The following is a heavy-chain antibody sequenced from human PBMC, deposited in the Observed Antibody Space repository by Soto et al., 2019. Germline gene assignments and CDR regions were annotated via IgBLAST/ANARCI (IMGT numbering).Heavy chain of an antibody. V-gene: IGHV5-51*01. D-gene: IGHD5-18*01. CDR2: IYPGDSDT. CDR1: GYSFTSYW. Sequence: PGESLKISCKASGYSFTSYWIAWVRQMPGKGLEWMGIIYPGDSDTTYSPSLQGQVTISADKSTSTAYLQWSSLKASDTAIYYCARACSPDTALVFDYWGQGTLVTVSS. CDR3: ARACSPDTALVFDY. J-gene: IGHJ4*02.